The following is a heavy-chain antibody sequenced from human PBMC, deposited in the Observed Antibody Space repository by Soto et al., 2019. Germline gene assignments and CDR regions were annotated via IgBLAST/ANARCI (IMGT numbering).Heavy chain of an antibody. Sequence: GSLRLSCAASGFTFSSYDMHWVRQAPGKGLEWVALISYDGSNKYYADSVKGRFTISRDNSKNTLYLQMNSLRAEDTAVYYCARGFDFWGQGTLVTVSS. CDR1: GFTFSSYD. J-gene: IGHJ4*02. V-gene: IGHV3-30-3*01. CDR2: ISYDGSNK. CDR3: ARGFDF.